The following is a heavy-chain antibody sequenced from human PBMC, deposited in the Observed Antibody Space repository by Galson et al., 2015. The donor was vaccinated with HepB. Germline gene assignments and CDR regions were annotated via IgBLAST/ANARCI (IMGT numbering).Heavy chain of an antibody. V-gene: IGHV3-74*01. Sequence: SLRLSCAASGFTFSSYWMHWVRQAPGKGLVWVSRINSDGSSTSYADSVKGRFTISRDNAKNTLSLRMNSLRAEDTAVYYCARGYCSGGSCFGNYYYGVDVWGQGTTVTVSS. CDR1: GFTFSSYW. D-gene: IGHD2-15*01. J-gene: IGHJ6*02. CDR2: INSDGSST. CDR3: ARGYCSGGSCFGNYYYGVDV.